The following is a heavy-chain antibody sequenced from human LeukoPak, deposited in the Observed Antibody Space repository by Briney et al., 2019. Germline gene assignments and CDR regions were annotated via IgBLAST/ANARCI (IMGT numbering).Heavy chain of an antibody. Sequence: PSKTLSLTCTVSGGSISSYYWSWIRQPAGKGLEWIGRIYTSGSTNYNPSLKSRVTMSVDTSKNQFSLKLSSVTAADTAVYYCARDLRRRGYYYYYMDVWGKGTTVTVSS. CDR1: GGSISSYY. J-gene: IGHJ6*03. CDR3: ARDLRRRGYYYYYMDV. D-gene: IGHD3-10*01. V-gene: IGHV4-4*07. CDR2: IYTSGST.